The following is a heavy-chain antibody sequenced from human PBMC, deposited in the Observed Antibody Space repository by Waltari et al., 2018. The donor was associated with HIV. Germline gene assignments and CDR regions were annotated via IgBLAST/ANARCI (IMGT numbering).Heavy chain of an antibody. CDR2: ITTTSNHM. CDR1: GFSFKNYD. Sequence: EVQVVESGGGLVKTGGSLRLSCAVSGFSFKNYDMNWVRQTPGRGLEWIASITTTSNHMYYTDSARGRFTISRDNAKNSLYLQMNSLRAEDTAVYYCVRIHSGNGYGSGYFDYWGQGILVTVSS. V-gene: IGHV3-21*01. CDR3: VRIHSGNGYGSGYFDY. J-gene: IGHJ4*02. D-gene: IGHD1-26*01.